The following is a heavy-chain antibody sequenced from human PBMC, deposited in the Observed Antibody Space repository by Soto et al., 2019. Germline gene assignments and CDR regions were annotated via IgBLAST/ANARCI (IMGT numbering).Heavy chain of an antibody. D-gene: IGHD5-18*01. V-gene: IGHV3-33*01. CDR3: ASDNVDTAMEFHY. CDR1: GFTFSSYG. CDR2: IWYDGSNK. Sequence: QVQLVESGGGVVQPGRSLRLSCAASGFTFSSYGMHWVRQAPGKGLEWVAVIWYDGSNKYYADSVKGRFTISRDNSKNTLYLQMNCLRAEDTAVYYCASDNVDTAMEFHYWGQGTLVTVSS. J-gene: IGHJ4*02.